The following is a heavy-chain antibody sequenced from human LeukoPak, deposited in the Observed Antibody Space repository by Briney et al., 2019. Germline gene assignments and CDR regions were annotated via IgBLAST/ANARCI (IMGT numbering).Heavy chain of an antibody. CDR1: GFTFGDYA. CDR2: IRSKAYGGTT. J-gene: IGHJ4*02. V-gene: IGHV3-49*04. D-gene: IGHD3-10*01. CDR3: TRGKELLWFGEYFDY. Sequence: PGRSLRLSCTASGFTFGDYAMSWVRQAPGKWLEWVGIIRSKAYGGTTEYAASVKGRFTISRDDSKSIAYLQMNSLKTEDTAVYYCTRGKELLWFGEYFDYWGQGTLVTVSS.